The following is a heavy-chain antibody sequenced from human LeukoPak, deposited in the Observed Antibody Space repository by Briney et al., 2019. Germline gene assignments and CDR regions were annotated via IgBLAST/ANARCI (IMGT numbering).Heavy chain of an antibody. D-gene: IGHD6-13*01. V-gene: IGHV4-39*01. J-gene: IGHJ4*02. CDR2: IYYSGNT. Sequence: SETLSLTCAVSGGSISGSSYFWGWIRQPPGKGLEGIASIYYSGNTYYTPSLKSRVTISVDTSKNQFSLKLSSVTAADTAVYYCARLKEGIDYWGQGTLVTVSS. CDR3: ARLKEGIDY. CDR1: GGSISGSSYF.